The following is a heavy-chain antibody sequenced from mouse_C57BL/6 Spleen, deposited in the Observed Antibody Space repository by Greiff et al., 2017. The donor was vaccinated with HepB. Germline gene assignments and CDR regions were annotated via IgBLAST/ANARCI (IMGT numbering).Heavy chain of an antibody. V-gene: IGHV2-2*01. Sequence: QVQLKESGPGLVQPSQSLSITCTVSGFSLTSYGVHWVRQSPGKGLEWLGVIWSGGSTDYNAAFISRLSISKDNSKSQVFFKMNSLQADDTAIYYCARNGVTTVVAPYYFDYWGQGTTLTVSS. CDR3: ARNGVTTVVAPYYFDY. CDR2: IWSGGST. J-gene: IGHJ2*01. CDR1: GFSLTSYG. D-gene: IGHD1-1*01.